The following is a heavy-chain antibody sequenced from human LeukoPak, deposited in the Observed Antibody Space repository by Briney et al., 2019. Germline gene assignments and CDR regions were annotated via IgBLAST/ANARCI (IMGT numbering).Heavy chain of an antibody. CDR1: GFRFSVCY. CDR3: ASWALYFHDSSGYVRDY. D-gene: IGHD3-22*01. V-gene: IGHV3-11*01. Sequence: GGSLRLSCAASGFRFSVCYMSWIRQAPGKGLEWVSYISSSGSTKYYADSVKGRFTISRDNAKTSLYLQMNSLRAEDTAVYYCASWALYFHDSSGYVRDYWGQGTLVTVSS. CDR2: ISSSGSTK. J-gene: IGHJ4*02.